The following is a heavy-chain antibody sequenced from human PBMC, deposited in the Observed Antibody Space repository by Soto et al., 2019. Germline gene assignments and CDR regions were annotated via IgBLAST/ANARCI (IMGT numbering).Heavy chain of an antibody. D-gene: IGHD6-19*01. CDR2: VYYTGST. CDR3: ARSVAVPGAHIDY. J-gene: IGHJ4*02. Sequence: TPAPQSLTCSVSGGSISCSYWILIRQSPGKGLEWLGYVYYTGSTNYSPSLRSRVSISVDTSKNEFSLRLSSVTAADTAVYFCARSVAVPGAHIDYWGQGTQVTVSS. V-gene: IGHV4-59*01. CDR1: GGSISCSY.